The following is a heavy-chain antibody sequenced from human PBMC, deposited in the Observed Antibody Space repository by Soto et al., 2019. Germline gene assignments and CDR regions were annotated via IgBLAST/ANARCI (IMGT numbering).Heavy chain of an antibody. CDR1: GYTFTSYG. J-gene: IGHJ6*02. V-gene: IGHV1-18*01. CDR3: ARGVDSSTDYNYYYGMDV. D-gene: IGHD6-13*01. Sequence: ASVKVSCKASGYTFTSYGISWVRQAPGQGLEWMGWISAYNGNTNYAQKLQGRVTTTTDTSTSTAYMDLRSLTSDDTAVYYCARGVDSSTDYNYYYGMDVWGQGTTVTVSS. CDR2: ISAYNGNT.